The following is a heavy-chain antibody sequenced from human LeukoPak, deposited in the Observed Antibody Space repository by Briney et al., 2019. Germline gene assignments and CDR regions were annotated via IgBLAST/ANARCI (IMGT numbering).Heavy chain of an antibody. Sequence: PSETLSLTCAVYGGSFSGYYWSGIRQPPGKGLEWIGEINHSGSTNYNPFLKSRVTISVDTSKNQFSLKLSSVTAADTAVYYCARYSSVPSYYYYYGMDVWGQGTTVTVSS. CDR3: ARYSSVPSYYYYYGMDV. D-gene: IGHD5-18*01. V-gene: IGHV4-34*01. CDR2: INHSGST. CDR1: GGSFSGYY. J-gene: IGHJ6*02.